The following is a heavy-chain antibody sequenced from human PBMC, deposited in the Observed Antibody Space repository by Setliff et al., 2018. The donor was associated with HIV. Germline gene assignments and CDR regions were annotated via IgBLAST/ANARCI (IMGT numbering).Heavy chain of an antibody. J-gene: IGHJ4*02. D-gene: IGHD2-21*02. CDR3: ARRGMVPATLDF. CDR2: VKNDGTST. CDR1: GFTFSDYW. Sequence: GSLRLSCAASGFTFSDYWMHWVRQAPGKGLVWVSRVKNDGTSTDYADSVRGRFTISRDNAKNTLYLQMNSLRVEDTAVYYCARRGMVPATLDFWGQGTPVTVSS. V-gene: IGHV3-74*01.